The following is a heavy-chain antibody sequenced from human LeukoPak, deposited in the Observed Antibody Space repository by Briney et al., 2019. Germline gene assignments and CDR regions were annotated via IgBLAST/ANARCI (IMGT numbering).Heavy chain of an antibody. CDR1: GGSISSYY. Sequence: PSETLSLTCTVSGGSISSYYWSWIRQPPGKGLEWIGYIYYSGSTNYNPSLKSRVTISVDTSKNQFSLKLSSVTAADTAVYYCARVREIYYYGSGSQNAFDIWGQGTMVTVSS. CDR2: IYYSGST. CDR3: ARVREIYYYGSGSQNAFDI. D-gene: IGHD3-10*01. V-gene: IGHV4-59*01. J-gene: IGHJ3*02.